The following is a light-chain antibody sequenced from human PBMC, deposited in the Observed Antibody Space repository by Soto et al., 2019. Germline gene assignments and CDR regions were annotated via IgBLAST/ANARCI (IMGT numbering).Light chain of an antibody. CDR2: DAS. CDR1: QSVNRY. CDR3: QQRSNWPIT. Sequence: EIVLTQSPATLSLSPGERATLSCRASQSVNRYLVWYQQKPGQAPRLLIYDASNRATGIPDRFSGSGSGTDLTLTISSLEPEDFAVYYCQQRSNWPITFGQGTRLEIK. V-gene: IGKV3-11*01. J-gene: IGKJ5*01.